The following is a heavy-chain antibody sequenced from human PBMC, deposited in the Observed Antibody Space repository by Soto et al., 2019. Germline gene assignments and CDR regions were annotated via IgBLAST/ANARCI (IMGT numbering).Heavy chain of an antibody. CDR2: IHYTGFS. CDR3: ATSYGNACYTY. CDR1: GYSVTSNY. V-gene: IGHV4-59*02. Sequence: SETLSLTCAFSGYSVTSNYLTWIRQSPEKGLEWICYIHYTGFSFYNPSLKSRVAMSGDKSKNEFTLQLTTVTAADTAVYYCATSYGNACYTYWGQGLQVPGSS. J-gene: IGHJ4*02. D-gene: IGHD3-10*01.